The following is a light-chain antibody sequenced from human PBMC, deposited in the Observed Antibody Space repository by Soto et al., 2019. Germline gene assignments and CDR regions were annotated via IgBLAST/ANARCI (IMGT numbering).Light chain of an antibody. CDR1: SSDVGAYNY. V-gene: IGLV2-14*01. CDR3: GSYTTSSNYV. CDR2: DVS. Sequence: QSVLTQPASVSGSPGQSITISCTGTSSDVGAYNYVSWYQQHPGKAPKLMIYDVSHRPSGVSHRFSGSKSGNTASLTISGLQAEDEADYYCGSYTTSSNYVFVTGTKVTVL. J-gene: IGLJ1*01.